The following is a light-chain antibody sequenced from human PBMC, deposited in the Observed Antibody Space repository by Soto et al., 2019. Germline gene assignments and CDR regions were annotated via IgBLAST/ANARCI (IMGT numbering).Light chain of an antibody. CDR1: RSVSSSY. V-gene: IGKV3-20*01. CDR2: GAS. Sequence: EIVLTQSPVTLSLSPGERVTLSCRASRSVSSSYLAWYQQKPGQAPRLLIYGASSRATGIPDRFSGSVSGTDFTLTISRLEPEDFAVYYCQQYGSSPFTFGPGTKVDIK. CDR3: QQYGSSPFT. J-gene: IGKJ3*01.